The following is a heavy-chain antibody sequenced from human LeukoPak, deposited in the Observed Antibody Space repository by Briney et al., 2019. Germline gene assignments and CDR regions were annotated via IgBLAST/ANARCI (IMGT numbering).Heavy chain of an antibody. D-gene: IGHD2-15*01. Sequence: SETLSLTCAVYGGSFSGYYWSWIRQPPGKGLEWIGEINHSGSTHYNPSLKSRVTISVDTSKNQFSLKLSSVTAADTAVYYCARPGYCSGGSCSHFDYWGQGTLVTVSS. CDR1: GGSFSGYY. CDR3: ARPGYCSGGSCSHFDY. CDR2: INHSGST. V-gene: IGHV4-34*01. J-gene: IGHJ4*02.